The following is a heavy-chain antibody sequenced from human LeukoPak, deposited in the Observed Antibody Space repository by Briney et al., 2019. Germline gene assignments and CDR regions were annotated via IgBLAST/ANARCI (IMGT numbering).Heavy chain of an antibody. CDR2: IYYSGST. V-gene: IGHV4-59*01. J-gene: IGHJ4*02. CDR3: ARGYSGSYYGLDY. Sequence: SETLSLTCTVSGDSISSYYWSWIRQPPGKGLEWIGYIYYSGSTNYNPSLKSRVTISVDTSKNQFSLKLSSVTAADTAVYYCARGYSGSYYGLDYWGQGTLVTVSS. CDR1: GDSISSYY. D-gene: IGHD1-26*01.